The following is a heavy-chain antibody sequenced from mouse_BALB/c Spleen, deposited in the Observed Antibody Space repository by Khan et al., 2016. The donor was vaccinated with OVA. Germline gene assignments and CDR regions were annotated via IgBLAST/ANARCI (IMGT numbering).Heavy chain of an antibody. CDR1: GYSFTGYN. D-gene: IGHD2-10*02. J-gene: IGHJ2*01. V-gene: IGHV1-39*01. Sequence: VQLKQSGPELEKPGASVKISCKASGYSFTGYNMNWVKQSNGKSLEWIGNIDPYYGGATYNQKFKGKATLTVDKSSSTAYMQLKSLTSEDSAVYYCTRGYGNYARYYFDYWGQGTTLTVSS. CDR3: TRGYGNYARYYFDY. CDR2: IDPYYGGA.